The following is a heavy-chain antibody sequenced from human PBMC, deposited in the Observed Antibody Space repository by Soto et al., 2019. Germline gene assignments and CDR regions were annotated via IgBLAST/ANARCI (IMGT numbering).Heavy chain of an antibody. CDR3: ASSLSPVIALDY. J-gene: IGHJ4*02. D-gene: IGHD3-16*02. V-gene: IGHV4-39*01. Sequence: PSETLSLTCTVSGGSISSSSYYWGWICQPPGKGLEWIGSIYYSGSTYYNPSLKSRVTISVDTSKNQFSLKLSSVTAADTAVYYCASSLSPVIALDYWGQGTLVTVSS. CDR1: GGSISSSSYY. CDR2: IYYSGST.